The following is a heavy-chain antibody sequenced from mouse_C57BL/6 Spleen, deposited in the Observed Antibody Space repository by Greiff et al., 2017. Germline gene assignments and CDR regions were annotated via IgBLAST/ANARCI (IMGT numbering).Heavy chain of an antibody. J-gene: IGHJ1*03. CDR1: GFTFSDYY. CDR2: ISNGGGST. Sequence: DVKLVESGGGLVQPGGSLKLSCAASGFTFSDYYMYWVRQTPEKRLEWVAYISNGGGSTYYPDTVKGRFTISRDNAKNTLYLQMSRLKSEDTAMYYCARQYDYDGGDWYFDVWGTGTTVTVSS. V-gene: IGHV5-12*01. D-gene: IGHD2-4*01. CDR3: ARQYDYDGGDWYFDV.